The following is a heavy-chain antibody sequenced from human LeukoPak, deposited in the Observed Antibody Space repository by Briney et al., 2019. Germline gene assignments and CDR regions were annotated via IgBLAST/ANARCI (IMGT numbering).Heavy chain of an antibody. D-gene: IGHD4-17*01. V-gene: IGHV4-59*01. J-gene: IGHJ4*02. CDR2: IYYSGNT. CDR3: ARDRADYGDKYYFDC. Sequence: SETLSLTCTVSGGSISSYYGSWIRQPPGKGLEWIGYIYYSGNTNYNPSLKSRVTISVDTSKNQFSLKLSSVTAADTAVYYCARDRADYGDKYYFDCWGQGTLVTVSS. CDR1: GGSISSYY.